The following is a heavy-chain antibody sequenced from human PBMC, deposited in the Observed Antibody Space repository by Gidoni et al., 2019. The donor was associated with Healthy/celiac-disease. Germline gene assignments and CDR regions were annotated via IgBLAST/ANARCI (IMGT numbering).Heavy chain of an antibody. V-gene: IGHV3-13*01. J-gene: IGHJ4*02. CDR1: GFTFSSYD. Sequence: EVQLVESGGGLVQPGGSLRLSCAASGFTFSSYDMHWVRQATGKGLEWVSAIGTAGDTYYPGAVKGRFTISRENAKNSLYLQMNSLRAGDTAVYYCARAPPGIAAAGTEIDYWGQGTLVTVSS. D-gene: IGHD6-13*01. CDR3: ARAPPGIAAAGTEIDY. CDR2: IGTAGDT.